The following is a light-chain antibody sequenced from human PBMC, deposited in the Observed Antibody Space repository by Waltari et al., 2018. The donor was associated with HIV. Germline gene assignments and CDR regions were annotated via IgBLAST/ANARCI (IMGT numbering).Light chain of an antibody. CDR3: SSYTSSSTYV. V-gene: IGLV2-14*01. CDR2: EVN. CDR1: SSDVGGYNY. Sequence: QSALTQPASVSGSPGQSITISCTGTSSDVGGYNYVSWYHQHPGKAPKLMIYEVNNRPSGVSNRFSGSKSGNTASLTISGLQAEDEADYYCSSYTSSSTYVFGTGTKVTVL. J-gene: IGLJ1*01.